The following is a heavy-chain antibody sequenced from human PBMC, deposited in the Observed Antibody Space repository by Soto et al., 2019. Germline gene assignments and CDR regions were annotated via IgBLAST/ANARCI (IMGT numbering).Heavy chain of an antibody. J-gene: IGHJ4*02. Sequence: GGSLRLSCAASGFTFSSNWMHWVRQAPGKGLVWVSRINSDGSSTSYADSVKGRFTISRDNAKNTLYLQMSSLRAEDTAVYYCARSHHSPLAVAGYIDYWGQGTLLTVSS. CDR2: INSDGSST. V-gene: IGHV3-74*01. CDR3: ARSHHSPLAVAGYIDY. D-gene: IGHD6-19*01. CDR1: GFTFSSNW.